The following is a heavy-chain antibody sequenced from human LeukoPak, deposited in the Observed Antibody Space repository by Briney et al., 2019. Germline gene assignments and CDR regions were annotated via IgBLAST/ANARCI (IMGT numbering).Heavy chain of an antibody. CDR1: GYTFTGYY. D-gene: IGHD6-6*01. CDR3: ARAKEKSIAARYFDY. V-gene: IGHV1-2*02. CDR2: INPNSGDT. J-gene: IGHJ4*02. Sequence: ASVKVSCKASGYTFTGYYMHWVRQAPGQGLEWMGWINPNSGDTNYAQKFQGRVTMTRDTSISTAYMELSSLRSDDTAVYYCARAKEKSIAARYFDYWGQGTLVTVSS.